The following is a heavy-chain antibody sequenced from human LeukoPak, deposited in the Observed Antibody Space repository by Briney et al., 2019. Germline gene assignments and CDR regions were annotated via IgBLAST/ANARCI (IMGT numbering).Heavy chain of an antibody. CDR2: IDSSSRTT. CDR1: GFTFSNYY. Sequence: GGSLRLSCAASGFTFSNYYTSWIRQAPGKGLEWVSFIDSSSRTTFYADSVKGRFTISRDNAKNSLFLQMNSLRAEDTAVYYCARRVPSQVITDYFDYWGQGTLVTVSS. D-gene: IGHD1-1*01. CDR3: ARRVPSQVITDYFDY. J-gene: IGHJ4*02. V-gene: IGHV3-11*04.